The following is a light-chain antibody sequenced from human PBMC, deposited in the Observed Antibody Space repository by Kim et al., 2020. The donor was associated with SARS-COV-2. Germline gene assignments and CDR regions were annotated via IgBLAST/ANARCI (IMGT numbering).Light chain of an antibody. Sequence: EIVLTQSPATLSLSPGEKATLSCRASQRVTNYLAWYQHKPGRAPMLLMYDASKRAAGIPARFSGSGSGTDFTLTISSLEPEDSAVYYCQQRTSWVYTFVQGTKLEIK. V-gene: IGKV3-11*01. J-gene: IGKJ2*01. CDR1: QRVTNY. CDR2: DAS. CDR3: QQRTSWVYT.